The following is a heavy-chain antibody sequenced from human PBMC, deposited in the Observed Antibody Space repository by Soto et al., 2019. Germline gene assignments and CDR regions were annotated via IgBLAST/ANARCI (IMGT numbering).Heavy chain of an antibody. CDR2: ISWDGGST. CDR1: GFTFDDYT. J-gene: IGHJ4*02. Sequence: PGGSLRLSCAASGFTFDDYTMHWVRQAPGKGLEWVSLISWDGGSTYYADSVKGRFTISRDNTKNLLHLQMDSLRAEDTAVYYCARRATTVTNPLDFWGQGTLVTVSS. D-gene: IGHD4-17*01. V-gene: IGHV3-43*01. CDR3: ARRATTVTNPLDF.